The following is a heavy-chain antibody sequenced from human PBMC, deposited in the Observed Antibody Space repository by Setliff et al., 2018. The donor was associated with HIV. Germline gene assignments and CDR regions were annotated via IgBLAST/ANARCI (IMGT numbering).Heavy chain of an antibody. D-gene: IGHD3-3*01. CDR3: TREAEISRVVFFAY. Sequence: ASVKVSCKASGHTFRNYGISWVRQAPGQGLEWMGWISADSGDTHSTQKFQDRIIMTRDTSTTTAYMELRSLRSDDTAVYYCTREAEISRVVFFAYWGQGTPVTVSS. CDR2: ISADSGDT. J-gene: IGHJ4*02. V-gene: IGHV1-18*01. CDR1: GHTFRNYG.